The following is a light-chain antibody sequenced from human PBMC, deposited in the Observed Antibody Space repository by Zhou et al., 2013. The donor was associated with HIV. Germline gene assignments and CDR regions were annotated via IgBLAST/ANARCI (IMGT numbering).Light chain of an antibody. V-gene: IGKV3-15*01. CDR2: GAS. CDR3: QQYNNWPPTWT. CDR1: QSVSSN. J-gene: IGKJ1*01. Sequence: EVVLTQSPGTLSLSPGESATLSCRASQSVSSNLAWYQQKPGQAPRLLIYGASTRATGIPARFSGSGSGTEFTLTISSLQSEDFAVYYCQQYNNWPPTWTFGQGTKVEIK.